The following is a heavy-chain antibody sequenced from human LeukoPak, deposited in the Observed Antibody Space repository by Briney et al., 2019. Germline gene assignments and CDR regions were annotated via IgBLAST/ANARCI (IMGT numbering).Heavy chain of an antibody. J-gene: IGHJ5*02. V-gene: IGHV3-30*03. Sequence: GGSLRLSCAASGFTFSSYGMHWVRQAPGKGLEWVAVISYDGSNKYYADSVKGRFTISRDNSKNTLYLQMNSLRAEDTAVYYCARIAAYPADWFDPWGQGTLVTVSS. D-gene: IGHD6-13*01. CDR2: ISYDGSNK. CDR1: GFTFSSYG. CDR3: ARIAAYPADWFDP.